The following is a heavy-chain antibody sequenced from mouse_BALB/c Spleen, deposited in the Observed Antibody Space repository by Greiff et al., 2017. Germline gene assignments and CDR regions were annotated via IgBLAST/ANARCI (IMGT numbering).Heavy chain of an antibody. CDR3: ARYGRYYFDY. Sequence: EVQLVESGGGLVQPGGSRKLSCAASGFTFSSFGMHWVRQAPEKGLEWVAYISSGSSTIYYADTVKGRFTISRDNPKNTLFLQMTSLRSEDTAMYYCARYGRYYFDYWGQGTTLTVSS. CDR1: GFTFSSFG. D-gene: IGHD1-1*01. J-gene: IGHJ2*01. V-gene: IGHV5-17*02. CDR2: ISSGSSTI.